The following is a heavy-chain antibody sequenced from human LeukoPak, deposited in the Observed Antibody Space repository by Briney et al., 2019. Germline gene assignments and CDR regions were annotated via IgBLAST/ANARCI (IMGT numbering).Heavy chain of an antibody. D-gene: IGHD3-9*01. J-gene: IGHJ4*02. V-gene: IGHV1-2*02. Sequence: SSVKVSCKASGYTFTGYYMHWVRQAPGQGLEWMGWINPNSGGTNYAQKFQGRVTMTRDTSISTAYKELSTLRSDDTAVYYCAGSPLYYDILTGYYTTLFDYWGQGTLVTVSS. CDR1: GYTFTGYY. CDR3: AGSPLYYDILTGYYTTLFDY. CDR2: INPNSGGT.